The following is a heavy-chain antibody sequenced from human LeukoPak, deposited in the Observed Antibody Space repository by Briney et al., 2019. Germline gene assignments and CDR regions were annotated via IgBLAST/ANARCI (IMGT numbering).Heavy chain of an antibody. J-gene: IGHJ6*03. D-gene: IGHD3-10*01. Sequence: SETLSLTCAVYGGSFSRSFWSWIRQPPGKGLEWIGEINHSGSTNYNPSLKSRVTISVDPSKSQFSLNLSSVTAADTAVYYCATEVILGYYYMDVWGKGTTVTVSS. V-gene: IGHV4-34*01. CDR2: INHSGST. CDR1: GGSFSRSF. CDR3: ATEVILGYYYMDV.